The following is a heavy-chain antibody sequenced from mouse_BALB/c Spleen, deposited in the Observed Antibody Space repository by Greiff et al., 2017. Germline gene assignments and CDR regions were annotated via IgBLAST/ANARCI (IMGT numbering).Heavy chain of an antibody. D-gene: IGHD2-14*01. CDR1: GYTFTSYW. CDR2: IYPGDGDT. CDR3: ARRYYRYFDY. V-gene: IGHV1-87*01. Sequence: QVQLKESGAELARPGASVKLSCKASGYTFTSYWMQWVKQRPGQGLEWIGAIYPGDGDTRYTQKFKGKATLTADKSSSTAYMQLSSLASEDSAVYYCARRYYRYFDYWGQGTTLTVSS. J-gene: IGHJ2*01.